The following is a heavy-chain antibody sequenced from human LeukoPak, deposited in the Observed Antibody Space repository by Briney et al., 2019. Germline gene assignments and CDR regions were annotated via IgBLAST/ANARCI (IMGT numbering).Heavy chain of an antibody. J-gene: IGHJ4*02. CDR1: GATFSSFG. Sequence: SVSVSCKASGATFSSFGFSWVRQAPGQGLEWIGGIIPMFGIPNYAQKFQGRVTITADESTSIAYMDLSSLRSEDTAVYYCARDNYESSGFNDYWGQGTLVTVSS. D-gene: IGHD3-22*01. CDR3: ARDNYESSGFNDY. CDR2: IIPMFGIP. V-gene: IGHV1-69*13.